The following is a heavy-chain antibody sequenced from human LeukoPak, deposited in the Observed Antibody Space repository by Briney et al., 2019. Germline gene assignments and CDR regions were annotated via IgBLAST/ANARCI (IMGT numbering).Heavy chain of an antibody. CDR2: IYYSGST. Sequence: SETLSLTCTVSGGSISSYYWSWIRQPPGKGLEWIGSIYYSGSTNYNPSLTSRVTISVDTSKNQFSLKRSSVTAADTAVYYCARDSSGWYHWFDPWGQGSLVTVSS. CDR1: GGSISSYY. J-gene: IGHJ5*02. V-gene: IGHV4-59*01. CDR3: ARDSSGWYHWFDP. D-gene: IGHD6-19*01.